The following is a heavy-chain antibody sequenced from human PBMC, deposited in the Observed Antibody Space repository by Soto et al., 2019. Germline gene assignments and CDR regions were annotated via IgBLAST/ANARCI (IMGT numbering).Heavy chain of an antibody. D-gene: IGHD3-10*01. V-gene: IGHV4-31*03. J-gene: IGHJ5*02. CDR2: IYYSGST. CDR1: GGSISSGGYY. Sequence: SETLSLTCTVSGGSISSGGYYWSWIRQHPGKGLEWIGYIYYSGSTYYNPSLKSRVTISVDTSKNQFSLKLSSVTAADTAVYYCARERFGELSNWFDPWGQGTLVTVSS. CDR3: ARERFGELSNWFDP.